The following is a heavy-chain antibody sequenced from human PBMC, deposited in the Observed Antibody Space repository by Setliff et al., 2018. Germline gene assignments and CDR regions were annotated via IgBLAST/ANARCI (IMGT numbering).Heavy chain of an antibody. CDR3: AGRDYSGGDS. D-gene: IGHD4-4*01. V-gene: IGHV4-39*02. CDR1: GDSISNTGYY. Sequence: SETLSLTCIVAGDSISNTGYYWGWIRQPPGKGLEWIGRIYNSGTTNYNPSLKIRVTISADTSNNSFALNLVSVTAADTAVYYCAGRDYSGGDSWGHGTLGTVSS. CDR2: IYNSGTT. J-gene: IGHJ5*01.